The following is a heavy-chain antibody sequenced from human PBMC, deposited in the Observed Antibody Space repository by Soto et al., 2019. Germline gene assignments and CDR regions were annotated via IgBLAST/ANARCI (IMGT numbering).Heavy chain of an antibody. CDR3: ASGSITIFGVAPGNWFDP. CDR1: GFTFGSYA. J-gene: IGHJ5*02. CDR2: ISYDGSNK. V-gene: IGHV3-30-3*01. Sequence: GGSLRLSCAASGFTFGSYAMHWVRQAPGKGLEWVAVISYDGSNKYYADSVKGRFTISRDNSMNTLYLQMNSLRAEDTAVYYCASGSITIFGVAPGNWFDPWGQGTLVTVSS. D-gene: IGHD3-3*01.